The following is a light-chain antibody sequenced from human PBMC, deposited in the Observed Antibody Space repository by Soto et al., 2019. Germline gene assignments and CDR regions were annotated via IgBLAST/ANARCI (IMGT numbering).Light chain of an antibody. CDR3: QQYNSYSRVYT. J-gene: IGKJ2*01. Sequence: DIQMTQSPSTLSASVGDRVTITCRASQSISSWLAWYQQKPGKAPKLLIYDASSLESGVPSRFSGSGSGTEFTLNINRMQPDDFATYNCQQYNSYSRVYTFGQGTKLEIK. CDR1: QSISSW. V-gene: IGKV1-5*01. CDR2: DAS.